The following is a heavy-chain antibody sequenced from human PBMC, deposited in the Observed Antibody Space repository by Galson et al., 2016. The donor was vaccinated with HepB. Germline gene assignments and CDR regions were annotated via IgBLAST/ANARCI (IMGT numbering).Heavy chain of an antibody. D-gene: IGHD6-6*01. CDR1: GGSISSSSYY. Sequence: SETLSLTCTVSGGSISSSSYYWGWIRQPPGKGLEWIGTIYYTGSTYYNPSLKSRVTMSVDTSKNQFSLKLNSVTAADTAVYYCARGVVRYYFDYWGQGTLVTVSS. J-gene: IGHJ4*02. CDR2: IYYTGST. V-gene: IGHV4-39*01. CDR3: ARGVVRYYFDY.